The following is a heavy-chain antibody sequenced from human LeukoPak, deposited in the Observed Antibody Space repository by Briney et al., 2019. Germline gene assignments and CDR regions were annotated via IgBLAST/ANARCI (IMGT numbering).Heavy chain of an antibody. D-gene: IGHD3-22*01. CDR3: ARYYYDSSGYYYKDY. CDR1: GFTFSSFE. J-gene: IGHJ4*02. Sequence: GGSLRLSCAASGFTFSSFEMNWVRQAPGKGLEWVSYISTSGSTTYYADSVKGRFTISRDNAKNSLYLQMNSLRAEDTAMYYCARYYYDSSGYYYKDYWGQGTLVTVSS. CDR2: ISTSGSTT. V-gene: IGHV3-48*03.